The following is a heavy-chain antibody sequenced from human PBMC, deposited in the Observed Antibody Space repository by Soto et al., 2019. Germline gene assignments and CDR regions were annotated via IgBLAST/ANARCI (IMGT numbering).Heavy chain of an antibody. CDR1: GFTFSSYS. V-gene: IGHV3-21*01. CDR3: ARDTVTTKYYFDY. Sequence: GGSLRLSCAASGFTFSSYSMNWVRQAPGKGLEWVSSISSSSSYIYYADSVKGRFTISRDNAKNSLYLQMNSLRAEDTAVYYCARDTVTTKYYFDYWGQGTLVTVSS. J-gene: IGHJ4*02. CDR2: ISSSSSYI. D-gene: IGHD4-17*01.